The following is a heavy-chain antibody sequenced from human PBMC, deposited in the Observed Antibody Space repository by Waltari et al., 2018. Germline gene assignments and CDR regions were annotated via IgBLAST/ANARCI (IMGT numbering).Heavy chain of an antibody. D-gene: IGHD3-10*01. CDR1: GGSFSGYY. V-gene: IGHV4-34*01. CDR3: ARLSDMLLWFGELLYPVGFDY. J-gene: IGHJ4*02. CDR2: INHSGST. Sequence: QVQLQQWGAGLLKPSETLSLTCAVYGGSFSGYYWSWIRQPPGKGLEWIGEINHSGSTNYNPSLKSRVTISVDTSKNQFSLKLSSVTAADTAVYYCARLSDMLLWFGELLYPVGFDYWGQGTLVTVSS.